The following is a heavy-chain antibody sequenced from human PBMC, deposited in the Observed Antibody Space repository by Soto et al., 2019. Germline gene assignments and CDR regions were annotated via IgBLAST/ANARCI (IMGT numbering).Heavy chain of an antibody. CDR1: GFTFSDYA. Sequence: PGGSLRLSCAASGFTFSDYAVHWIRQAPGKGLEWVALISYDGSETYYADSVKGRLTISRDNSKNTLYLQMNSLRFEDTAVYYCASTKWHFVTLDYWGQGTLVTVSS. D-gene: IGHD5-12*01. J-gene: IGHJ4*01. CDR2: ISYDGSET. CDR3: ASTKWHFVTLDY. V-gene: IGHV3-30-3*01.